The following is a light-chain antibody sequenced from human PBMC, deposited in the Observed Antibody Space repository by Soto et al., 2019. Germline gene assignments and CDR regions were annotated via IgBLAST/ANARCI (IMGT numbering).Light chain of an antibody. J-gene: IGKJ5*01. CDR1: QSISSY. CDR3: QQYNTWPPIT. CDR2: AAS. V-gene: IGKV1-39*01. Sequence: DIQVPQSPSSLTASVGDRVTITCRASQSISSYLNWYQQKPGKAPKLLIYAASSLQSGVPSRFSGSGSGTEFTPTISSLQSEDFAVYYCQQYNTWPPITFGQGTRLEIK.